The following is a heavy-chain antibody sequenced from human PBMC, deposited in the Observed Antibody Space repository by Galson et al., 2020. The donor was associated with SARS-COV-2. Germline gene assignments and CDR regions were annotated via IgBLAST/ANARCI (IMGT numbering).Heavy chain of an antibody. D-gene: IGHD3-9*01. CDR3: AKADILTGLGDLFDY. CDR1: GFTISRYW. Sequence: GGSLRLSCAGSGFTISRYWMNWVRQAPGKGLEWVAVISYDGSNKYYADSVKGRFTISRDNSKNTLYLQMNSLRAEDTAVYYCAKADILTGLGDLFDYWGQGTLVTVSS. J-gene: IGHJ4*02. V-gene: IGHV3-30*18. CDR2: ISYDGSNK.